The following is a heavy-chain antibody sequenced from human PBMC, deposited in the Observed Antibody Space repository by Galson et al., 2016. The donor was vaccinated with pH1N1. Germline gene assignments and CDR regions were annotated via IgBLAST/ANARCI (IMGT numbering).Heavy chain of an antibody. Sequence: SLRLSCATSGFRFSDYGIHWVRQAPGKGLEYVSAIKSNGETTYYADSVKGRFTISRDNSKNMLYLQMNSQRTEDTAVYYCARGVNVNLAEDWGQGTLVSV. D-gene: IGHD3-16*01. J-gene: IGHJ4*02. CDR3: ARGVNVNLAED. V-gene: IGHV3-64*02. CDR2: IKSNGETT. CDR1: GFRFSDYG.